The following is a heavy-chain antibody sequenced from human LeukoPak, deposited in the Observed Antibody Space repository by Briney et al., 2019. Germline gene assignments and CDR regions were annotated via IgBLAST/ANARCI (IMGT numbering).Heavy chain of an antibody. J-gene: IGHJ4*02. Sequence: SETLSLTCTVSGGSISSYYWSWIRQPPGKGLEWIGYIYYSGSTNYNPSLKSRLTTSVDPSKNQFSLKLSSVTAADTAVYYCARGNTLTFGGVNFDYWGQGTLVTVSS. CDR2: IYYSGST. D-gene: IGHD3-16*01. CDR1: GGSISSYY. CDR3: ARGNTLTFGGVNFDY. V-gene: IGHV4-59*08.